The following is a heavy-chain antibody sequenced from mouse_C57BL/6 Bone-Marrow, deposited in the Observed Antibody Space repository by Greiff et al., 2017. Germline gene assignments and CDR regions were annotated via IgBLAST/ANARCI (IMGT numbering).Heavy chain of an antibody. D-gene: IGHD2-4*01. J-gene: IGHJ3*01. Sequence: VQLQESGAELARPGASVKLSCKASGYTFTSYGISWVKQRTGQGLEWIGEIYPRSGNTYYNEKFKGKATLTADKSSSTACMELRSLTSEDSAVYFCARDDYAWFAYWGQGTLVTVSA. CDR1: GYTFTSYG. V-gene: IGHV1-81*01. CDR3: ARDDYAWFAY. CDR2: IYPRSGNT.